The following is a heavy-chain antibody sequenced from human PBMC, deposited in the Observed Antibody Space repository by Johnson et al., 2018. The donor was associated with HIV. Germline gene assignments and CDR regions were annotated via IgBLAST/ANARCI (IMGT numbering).Heavy chain of an antibody. Sequence: VQLVESGGGLVQPGRSLRLSCSASGFTFGDYAMSWFRQAPGKGLEWVGFIRGKAYGETTQYTASVTGRFIISRDNAKNTLYLQMNSLRAEDTAVYYCAKAPERLHDAFDIWGQGTMVTVSS. CDR1: GFTFGDYA. D-gene: IGHD1-1*01. CDR2: IRGKAYGETT. V-gene: IGHV3-49*01. J-gene: IGHJ3*02. CDR3: AKAPERLHDAFDI.